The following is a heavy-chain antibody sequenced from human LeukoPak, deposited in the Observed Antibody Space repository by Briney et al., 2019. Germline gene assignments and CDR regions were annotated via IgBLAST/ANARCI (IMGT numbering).Heavy chain of an antibody. CDR2: IIAIFGTA. Sequence: EASVKVSCKASGGTFSRYAISWVRQAAGQRVECMGGIIAIFGTANYAQKFQGRVTITTDESTSTAYMELSSLRSEDTAVYYCARDRGELLLNYYYYYMDVSGKGTTVTVSS. CDR3: ARDRGELLLNYYYYYMDV. CDR1: GGTFSRYA. V-gene: IGHV1-69*05. D-gene: IGHD1-26*01. J-gene: IGHJ6*03.